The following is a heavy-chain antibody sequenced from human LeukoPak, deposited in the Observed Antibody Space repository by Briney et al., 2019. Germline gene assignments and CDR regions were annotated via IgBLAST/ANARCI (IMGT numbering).Heavy chain of an antibody. Sequence: SVKVSCKASGSTFGTSAVQWVRQARGQGLEWIAWIVVGSGNTNYAQRFQERVTITRDMSTRTVYMELTGLRSDDTAVYYCAAGGTIWDFDYWGRGTLVTVSS. CDR2: IVVGSGNT. D-gene: IGHD3-3*01. J-gene: IGHJ4*02. CDR1: GSTFGTSA. CDR3: AAGGTIWDFDY. V-gene: IGHV1-58*01.